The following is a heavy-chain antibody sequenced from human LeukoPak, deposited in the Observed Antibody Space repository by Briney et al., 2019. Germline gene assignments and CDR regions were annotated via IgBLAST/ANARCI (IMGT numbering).Heavy chain of an antibody. Sequence: ASVKVSCKASGGTFSSYAINWVRQATGQGLEWMGWMNPNSGNTGYAQKFQGRVTITRNTSISTAYMELSSLRSEDTAVYYCARMSYYYYMDVWGKGTTVTVSS. CDR2: MNPNSGNT. V-gene: IGHV1-8*03. CDR1: GGTFSSYA. CDR3: ARMSYYYYMDV. J-gene: IGHJ6*03.